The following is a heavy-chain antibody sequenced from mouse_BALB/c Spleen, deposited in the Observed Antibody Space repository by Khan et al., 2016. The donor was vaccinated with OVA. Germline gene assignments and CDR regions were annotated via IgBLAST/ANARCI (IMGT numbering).Heavy chain of an antibody. CDR2: IIYTGYT. CDR1: GDSITSGY. Sequence: EVKLEESGPSLVKPSQTLSLTCSVTGDSITSGYWNWIRKFPGNKLEYMGYIIYTGYTYYNPSLKSRISITRHTSKNQYYLQLNSVTDDDTATYYCSRATYRYAFVYWGQGTLVTVSA. D-gene: IGHD2-14*01. V-gene: IGHV3-8*02. J-gene: IGHJ3*01. CDR3: SRATYRYAFVY.